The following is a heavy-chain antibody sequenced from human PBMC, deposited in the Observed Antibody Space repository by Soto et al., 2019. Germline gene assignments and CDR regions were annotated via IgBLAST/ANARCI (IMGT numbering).Heavy chain of an antibody. CDR1: GVSISNSNTY. D-gene: IGHD6-19*01. CDR3: ARGGGSYSSGWYYDS. J-gene: IGHJ4*02. V-gene: IGHV4-59*08. CDR2: VYYRGST. Sequence: QVQLQESGPGLVKPSETMSLTCTVAGVSISNSNTYWNWVRQPPGKGLEWIGFVYYRGSTKYNPSLESRVNLSVDASRNRLSLELTSVTATDTAVYYCARGGGSYSSGWYYDSWGQGTLVTVSS.